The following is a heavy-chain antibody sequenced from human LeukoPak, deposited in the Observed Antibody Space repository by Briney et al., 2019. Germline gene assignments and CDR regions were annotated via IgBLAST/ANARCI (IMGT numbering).Heavy chain of an antibody. J-gene: IGHJ4*02. V-gene: IGHV3-30-3*01. CDR1: GFTFSSYA. CDR3: AKGLKYPDRSGYPS. D-gene: IGHD3-22*01. CDR2: ISYDGSNK. Sequence: PGGSLRLSCAASGFTFSSYAMHWVRQAPGKGLEWVAVISYDGSNKYYADSVKGRFTISRDNSKNTMYLQMNSLRAEDTAVYYCAKGLKYPDRSGYPSWGQGTLVTVSS.